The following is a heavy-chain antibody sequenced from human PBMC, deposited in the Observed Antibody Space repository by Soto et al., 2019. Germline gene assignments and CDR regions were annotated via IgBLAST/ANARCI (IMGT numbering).Heavy chain of an antibody. CDR3: ARDAIVVVPAAMADRFDP. Sequence: SETLSLTCAVYGGSFSGYYWSWIRQPPGKGLEWVGEINHSGSTNYNPSLKNRVTISVDTSKNQYSLKLSSVTAADTAVYYCARDAIVVVPAAMADRFDPWGQGNPVPVSS. V-gene: IGHV4-34*01. J-gene: IGHJ5*02. D-gene: IGHD2-2*01. CDR1: GGSFSGYY. CDR2: INHSGST.